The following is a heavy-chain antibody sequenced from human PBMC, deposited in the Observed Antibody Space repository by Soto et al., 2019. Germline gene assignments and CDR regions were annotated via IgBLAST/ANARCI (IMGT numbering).Heavy chain of an antibody. V-gene: IGHV3-21*01. CDR1: GFTFSSYS. Sequence: ESGGGLVKPGGSLRLSCAASGFTFSSYSMNWVRQAPGKGLEWVSSISSSSSYIYYADSVKGRFTISRDNAKNSLYLQMNSLRAEDTAVYYCARDRVDTAMVGAFDIWGQGTMVTVSS. CDR3: ARDRVDTAMVGAFDI. CDR2: ISSSSSYI. J-gene: IGHJ3*02. D-gene: IGHD5-18*01.